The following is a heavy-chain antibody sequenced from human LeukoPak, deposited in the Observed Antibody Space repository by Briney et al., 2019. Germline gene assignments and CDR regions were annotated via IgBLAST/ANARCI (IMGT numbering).Heavy chain of an antibody. CDR2: IFYSGIT. V-gene: IGHV4-59*01. J-gene: IGHJ4*02. D-gene: IGHD6-25*01. Sequence: SETLSLTCSVSGGSISPYYWSWIRQPPGKALEWIGYIFYSGITTYNPSLKSRVTISLDSSKNQFFLRLTSVTAADTAMYYCARAETLAAIYFDFWGQGSLVTVSS. CDR1: GGSISPYY. CDR3: ARAETLAAIYFDF.